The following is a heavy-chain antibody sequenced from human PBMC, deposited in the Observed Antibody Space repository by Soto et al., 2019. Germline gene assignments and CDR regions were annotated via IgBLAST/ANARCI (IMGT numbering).Heavy chain of an antibody. CDR2: INAGNGNT. D-gene: IGHD3-10*02. CDR1: GYTFTSYA. Sequence: ASVKVSCKASGYTFTSYAMHWVRQAPGQRLEWMGWINAGNGNTKYSQKFQGRVTITADKSTSTAYMELSSLRSEDTAVYYCARLYYYVPPYGMDVWGQGTTVTVSS. V-gene: IGHV1-3*01. J-gene: IGHJ6*02. CDR3: ARLYYYVPPYGMDV.